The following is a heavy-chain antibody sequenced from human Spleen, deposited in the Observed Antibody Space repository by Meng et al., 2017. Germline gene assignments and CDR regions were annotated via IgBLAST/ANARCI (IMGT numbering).Heavy chain of an antibody. CDR3: ARSASSGWGDDY. D-gene: IGHD6-19*01. CDR1: GFTFSTYS. Sequence: GESLKISCAASGFTFSTYSMNWVRQAPGKGLEWVSSISSTRSYIYYADSVKGRFTISRDNAKDSLYLQMNSLRAEDTAVYYCARSASSGWGDDYWGQGNLVNGAS. CDR2: ISSTRSYI. V-gene: IGHV3-21*01. J-gene: IGHJ4*02.